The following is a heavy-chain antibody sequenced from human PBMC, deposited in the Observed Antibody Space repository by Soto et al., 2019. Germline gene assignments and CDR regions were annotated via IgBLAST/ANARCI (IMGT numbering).Heavy chain of an antibody. J-gene: IGHJ4*02. CDR2: KSYDGSIE. CDR1: GFTFSSYA. V-gene: IGHV3-30-3*01. D-gene: IGHD6-19*01. CDR3: ARVDKFSSGWS. Sequence: QVQLVESGGGVVQPGRSLRLSCAASGFTFSSYAMHWVRQAPGTGLEWVATKSYDGSIEYYADSVKGRFTVSRDNSENTLHLQMASLRPEDTALFYCARVDKFSSGWSWGQGTLVTVSS.